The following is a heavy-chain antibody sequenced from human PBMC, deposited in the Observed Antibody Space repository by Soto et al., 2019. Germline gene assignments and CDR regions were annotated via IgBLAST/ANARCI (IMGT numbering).Heavy chain of an antibody. D-gene: IGHD5-18*01. CDR1: GYTFTGYY. CDR3: AAGIQLWSYYYYGMDV. Sequence: ASVKVSCKASGYTFTGYYMHWVRQAPGQGLEWMGWINPNSGGTNYAQKFQGWVTMTRDTSISTAYMELSRLRSDDTAVYYCAAGIQLWSYYYYGMDVWGQGTTVTVSS. V-gene: IGHV1-2*04. CDR2: INPNSGGT. J-gene: IGHJ6*02.